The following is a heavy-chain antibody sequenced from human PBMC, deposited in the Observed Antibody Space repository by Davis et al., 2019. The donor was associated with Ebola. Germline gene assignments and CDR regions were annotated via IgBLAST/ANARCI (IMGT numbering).Heavy chain of an antibody. V-gene: IGHV3-30*03. Sequence: GESLKISCAASGFTFSSYGMHWVRQAPGKGLEWVAVISYDGSNKYYADSVKGRFTISRDNSKNTLYLQMNSLRAEDTAVYYCASLYYDSSGLDYWGQGTLVTVSS. J-gene: IGHJ4*02. CDR1: GFTFSSYG. CDR2: ISYDGSNK. D-gene: IGHD3-22*01. CDR3: ASLYYDSSGLDY.